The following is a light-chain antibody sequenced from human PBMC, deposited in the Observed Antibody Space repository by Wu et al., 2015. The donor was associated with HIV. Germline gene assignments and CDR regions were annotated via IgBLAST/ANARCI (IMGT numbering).Light chain of an antibody. CDR1: EDIKYL. CDR2: DAS. CDR3: QQYNSAPWT. Sequence: DIQMTQSPSSLSASVGDRVTITCRASEDIKYLLAWYQQKPGTVPYLLTYDASNSGGPSRFSGSGSGTEFTLTISSLRPEDVATYYCQQYNSAPWTFGQGTKVEIK. J-gene: IGKJ1*01. V-gene: IGKV1-27*01.